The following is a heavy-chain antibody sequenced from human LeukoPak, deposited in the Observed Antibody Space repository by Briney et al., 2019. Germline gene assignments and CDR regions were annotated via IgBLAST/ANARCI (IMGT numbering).Heavy chain of an antibody. CDR1: GFTFSSYE. J-gene: IGHJ4*02. V-gene: IGHV3-48*03. Sequence: PGGSLRHSCAASGFTFSSYEMNWVRQAPGKGLEWVSYISSSGSTISYADSVKGRFTISRDNAKNSLYLQMNSLRAEDTAVYYCTRDRHTDSSAPYYWGQGTLVTVSS. CDR3: TRDRHTDSSAPYY. CDR2: ISSSGSTI. D-gene: IGHD6-19*01.